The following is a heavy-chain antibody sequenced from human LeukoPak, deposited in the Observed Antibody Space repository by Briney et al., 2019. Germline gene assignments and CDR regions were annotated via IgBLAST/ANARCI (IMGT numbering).Heavy chain of an antibody. D-gene: IGHD5-24*01. CDR3: ARSHDGYNPRNDY. V-gene: IGHV1-2*02. J-gene: IGHJ4*02. CDR2: INPNSGGT. CDR1: GYTFTGYY. Sequence: ASVKVSCNASGYTFTGYYMHWVRQAPGQGLEWMGWINPNSGGTNYAQKFQGRVTMTRDTSISTAYMELSRLRSDDTAVYYCARSHDGYNPRNDYWGQGTLVTVSS.